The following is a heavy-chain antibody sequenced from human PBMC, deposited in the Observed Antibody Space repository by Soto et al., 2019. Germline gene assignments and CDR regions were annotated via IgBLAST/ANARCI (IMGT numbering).Heavy chain of an antibody. J-gene: IGHJ5*02. D-gene: IGHD3-10*01. CDR2: INHSGST. V-gene: IGHV4-34*01. CDR3: ARGITMVRGARTLFDP. CDR1: GGSFSGYY. Sequence: SETLSLTCAVYGGSFSGYYWSWIRQPPGKGLEWIGEINHSGSTNYNPSLKSRVTISVDTSKNQFSLKLSSVTAADTAVYYCARGITMVRGARTLFDPWGQGTLVTVSS.